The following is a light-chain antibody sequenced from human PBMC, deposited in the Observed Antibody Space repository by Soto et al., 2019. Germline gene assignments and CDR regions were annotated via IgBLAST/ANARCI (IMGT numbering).Light chain of an antibody. CDR1: SSDVGSYNL. J-gene: IGLJ1*01. CDR2: EVS. Sequence: QSALTQPASVSGSPGQSITISCTGTSSDVGSYNLVSWYQQHPGKAPTVMMYEVSKRPSGVPNRFSGSKSGNTASLTISGLKAEDEADYYCCSYAGSSTYVFGTGTKLTVL. CDR3: CSYAGSSTYV. V-gene: IGLV2-23*02.